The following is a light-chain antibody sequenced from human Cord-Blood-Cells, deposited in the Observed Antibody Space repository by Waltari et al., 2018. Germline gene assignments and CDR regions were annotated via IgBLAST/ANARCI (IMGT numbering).Light chain of an antibody. CDR1: SSAVGGYNY. CDR3: SSYTSSSTLV. CDR2: DVS. J-gene: IGLJ3*02. V-gene: IGLV2-14*01. Sequence: QSALTQPASVSGSPGQSIPISCTGTSSAVGGYNYVSWYQQHPGKAPKLMIYDVSNRPSGVSNRFSGPKAGNTASLTISGLQAEDEADDYCSSYTSSSTLVFGGGTKLTVL.